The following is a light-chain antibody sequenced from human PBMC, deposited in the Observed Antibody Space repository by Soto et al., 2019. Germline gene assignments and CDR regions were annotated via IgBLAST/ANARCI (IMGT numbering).Light chain of an antibody. J-gene: IGKJ3*01. V-gene: IGKV1-33*01. CDR2: DAS. Sequence: DIQMTQSPSSLSASVGDRVTITCQASQDISNYLNWYQQKPGKAPKLLIYDASNLETGVPSRFSGSGSGTDFTFTISSLQPEDIATYYCQQYDNLPPFGPETKVDIK. CDR1: QDISNY. CDR3: QQYDNLPP.